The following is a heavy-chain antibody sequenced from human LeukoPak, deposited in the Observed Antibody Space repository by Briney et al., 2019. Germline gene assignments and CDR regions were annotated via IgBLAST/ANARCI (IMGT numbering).Heavy chain of an antibody. J-gene: IGHJ5*02. V-gene: IGHV1-69*13. CDR1: GGTFSGYA. CDR2: IIPIFGTA. D-gene: IGHD6-13*01. Sequence: GASVKVSCKASGGTFSGYAISWVRQAPGQGLEWMGGIIPIFGTANYAQKFQGRVTITADESTSTAYMELSSLRSEDTAVYYCARVAIAAAGPFDPWGQGTLVTVSS. CDR3: ARVAIAAAGPFDP.